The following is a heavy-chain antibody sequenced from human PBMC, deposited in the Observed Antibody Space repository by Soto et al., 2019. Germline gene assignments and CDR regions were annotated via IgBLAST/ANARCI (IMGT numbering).Heavy chain of an antibody. D-gene: IGHD1-26*01. CDR2: INGDGSSI. V-gene: IGHV3-74*01. J-gene: IGHJ3*02. CDR1: GFIFSHYR. CDR3: ARSMVGHSNDGFVI. Sequence: GGSLRLSCAASGFIFSHYRMHWVRQAPGKWLVWVSRINGDGSSIIYADSAKGRFTIPRDNAKNTLLLQMDSLRLEHMAVYYCARSMVGHSNDGFVIWDQGTMVAVSS.